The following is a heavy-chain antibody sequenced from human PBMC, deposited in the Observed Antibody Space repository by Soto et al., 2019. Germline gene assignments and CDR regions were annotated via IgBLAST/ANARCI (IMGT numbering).Heavy chain of an antibody. CDR3: ARDFREAVAGPPYYYSAMDV. D-gene: IGHD6-19*01. CDR2: IFHIGST. CDR1: GGSISTSF. Sequence: SETLSLTCTVSGGSISTSFWSWIRPPPGKGLEWIGNIFHIGSTNYSPSLKSRVTISLDTSRNHFSLRLSSVTAADTAVYFCARDFREAVAGPPYYYSAMDVWGQGTTVPVS. V-gene: IGHV4-59*01. J-gene: IGHJ6*02.